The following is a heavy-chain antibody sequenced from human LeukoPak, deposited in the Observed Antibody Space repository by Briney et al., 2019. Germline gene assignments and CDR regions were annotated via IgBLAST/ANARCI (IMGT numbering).Heavy chain of an antibody. CDR1: GFTFSSYA. J-gene: IGHJ4*02. CDR3: ASSRGYSGYDPIDC. Sequence: GRSLRLSCAASGFTFSSYAMHWVRQAPGKGLEWVAVISYDGSNKYYADSVKGRFTISRDNSKNTLYLQMNSLRAEDTAVYYCASSRGYSGYDPIDCWGQGTLVTVSS. CDR2: ISYDGSNK. D-gene: IGHD5-12*01. V-gene: IGHV3-30-3*01.